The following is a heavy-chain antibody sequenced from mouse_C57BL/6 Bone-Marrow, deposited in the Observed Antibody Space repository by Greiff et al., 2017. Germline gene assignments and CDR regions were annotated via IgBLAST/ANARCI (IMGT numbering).Heavy chain of an antibody. CDR3: VGDYDWFAY. D-gene: IGHD2-4*01. CDR1: GFSFNTYA. CDR2: IRSKSNNYAT. Sequence: EVMLVESGGGLVQPKGSLKLSCAASGFSFNTYAMNWVRQAPGKGLEWVARIRSKSNNYATYYADSVKDRFTISRDDSESMLYLQMNNLKDEDTAMYYCVGDYDWFAYWGQGTLVTVSA. J-gene: IGHJ3*01. V-gene: IGHV10-1*01.